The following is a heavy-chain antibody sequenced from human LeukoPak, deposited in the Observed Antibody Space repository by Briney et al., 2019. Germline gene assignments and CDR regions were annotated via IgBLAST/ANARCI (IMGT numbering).Heavy chain of an antibody. V-gene: IGHV3-21*01. D-gene: IGHD2-8*01. CDR3: ARDASFYMMYAFDI. J-gene: IGHJ3*02. CDR1: GFTFSTYT. CDR2: IPSTASNI. Sequence: GGSLRLSCAASGFTFSTYTMNWVRQAPGKGLEWVSSIPSTASNIYYADSVKGRSTISRDNANKSLFLQMNGLRAEDTAVYYCARDASFYMMYAFDIWGQGTMVTVSS.